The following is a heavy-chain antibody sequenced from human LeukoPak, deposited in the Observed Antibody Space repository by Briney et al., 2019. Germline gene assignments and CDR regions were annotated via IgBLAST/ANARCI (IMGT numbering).Heavy chain of an antibody. D-gene: IGHD1-7*01. CDR2: IRYDGSNK. Sequence: GGSLRLSCAASGFTFSSCGMHWVRQPPGKGLEWVGFIRYDGSNKYYADSVKGRFTISRDNSKNTLYLQMNSLRAEDTAVYYCAKARYVTGTSAFDIWGQGTMVTVSS. CDR1: GFTFSSCG. CDR3: AKARYVTGTSAFDI. V-gene: IGHV3-30*02. J-gene: IGHJ3*02.